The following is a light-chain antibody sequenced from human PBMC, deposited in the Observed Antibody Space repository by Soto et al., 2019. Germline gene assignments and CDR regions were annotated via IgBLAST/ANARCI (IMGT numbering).Light chain of an antibody. CDR3: QQYSDWPPTYT. CDR1: QSVSNR. J-gene: IGKJ2*01. CDR2: GAS. Sequence: EVVMTQSPATLSVSPGGRATLSCRASQSVSNRLVWYQQKPGQPPRLLISGASTRATDIPARFSGSGSGTEFTLTISSLQSEDFAVYYCQQYSDWPPTYTFGQGTKLEI. V-gene: IGKV3-15*01.